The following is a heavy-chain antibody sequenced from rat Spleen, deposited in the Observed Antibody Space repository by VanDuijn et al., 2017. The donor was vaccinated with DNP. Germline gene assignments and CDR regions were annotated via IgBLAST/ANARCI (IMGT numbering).Heavy chain of an antibody. Sequence: EVQLVESGGDLVQPGRSLKLSCAASGFTFSNYDMAWVRQAPTKGLEWVAYISYDGGSTYYPDSVKGRFINSRDYANCTLYLQMYNLRSEDTATYFCATYYGFNSYFFDYWGQGVMVTVSS. D-gene: IGHD1-6*01. CDR3: ATYYGFNSYFFDY. CDR1: GFTFSNYD. J-gene: IGHJ2*01. V-gene: IGHV5-20*01. CDR2: ISYDGGST.